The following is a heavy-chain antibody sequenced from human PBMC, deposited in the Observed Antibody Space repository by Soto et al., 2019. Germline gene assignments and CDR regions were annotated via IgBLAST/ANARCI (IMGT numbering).Heavy chain of an antibody. Sequence: QVQLVESGGGVFQPGRSLRLSCAASGFSISPYGVQWVRQAPGKGLEWMAYDGNNKYYADSVKGRFTVSRDNSKNTLYLQMNSLRAEDTAVYYCARDRHPWYFGYWGQGTLVTVSS. CDR3: ARDRHPWYFGY. V-gene: IGHV3-33*01. J-gene: IGHJ4*02. CDR1: GFSISPYG. CDR2: DGNNK.